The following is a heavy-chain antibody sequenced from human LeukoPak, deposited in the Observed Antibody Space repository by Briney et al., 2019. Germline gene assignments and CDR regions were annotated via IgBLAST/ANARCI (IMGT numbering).Heavy chain of an antibody. CDR1: GGTFSSYA. J-gene: IGHJ3*02. CDR3: ARDPSDDDAFDI. V-gene: IGHV1-2*04. Sequence: ASVNVSCKASGGTFSSYAISWVRQAPGQGLEWMGWINPNNGGTNYAQKFQGWVTMTSDTSISTAYMELTRLRSDDTAVYCCARDPSDDDAFDIWGQGTMVTVSS. D-gene: IGHD5-24*01. CDR2: INPNNGGT.